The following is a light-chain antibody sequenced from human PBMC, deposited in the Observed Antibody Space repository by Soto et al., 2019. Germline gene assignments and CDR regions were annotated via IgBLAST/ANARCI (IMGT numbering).Light chain of an antibody. V-gene: IGLV1-40*01. CDR3: QSYDSSLSGSV. CDR1: SSNIGAGSD. Sequence: QSVLTQPPSVSGAPGQRVTISCTGSSSNIGAGSDVHRYQQLPGTAPKLLIYANSNRPSGVPDRFSGSKSGTSASLAITGLQAEDEADYYCQSYDSSLSGSVFGGGTKLTVL. CDR2: ANS. J-gene: IGLJ2*01.